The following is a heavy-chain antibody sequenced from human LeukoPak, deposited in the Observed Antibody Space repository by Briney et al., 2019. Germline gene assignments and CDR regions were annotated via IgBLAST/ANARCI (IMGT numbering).Heavy chain of an antibody. D-gene: IGHD3-3*01. V-gene: IGHV1-58*02. CDR2: IVVGSGTT. J-gene: IGHJ3*02. CDR3: AADNRANDFWSGYYAFDI. Sequence: ASVKVSCKASGFTFTSSAMQWVRQARGQRLEWIGWIVVGSGTTNYAQKFQERITITRDMSTSTAYMELSSLRSEDTAVYYCAADNRANDFWSGYYAFDIWGQGTMVTVSS. CDR1: GFTFTSSA.